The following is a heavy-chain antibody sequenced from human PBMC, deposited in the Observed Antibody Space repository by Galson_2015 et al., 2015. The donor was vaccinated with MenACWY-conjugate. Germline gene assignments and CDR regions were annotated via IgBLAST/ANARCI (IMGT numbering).Heavy chain of an antibody. V-gene: IGHV3-23*01. J-gene: IGHJ6*03. CDR3: AKDVYMVV. Sequence: SLRLSCAVSGFTFRQYAMSWVRQAPGTGLEWVAIISDSGAATHYIDSVKGRFTISRDNSKNTLYLQMSRLRAEDTALYYCAKDVYMVVWGKGTTVAVSS. CDR2: ISDSGAAT. CDR1: GFTFRQYA.